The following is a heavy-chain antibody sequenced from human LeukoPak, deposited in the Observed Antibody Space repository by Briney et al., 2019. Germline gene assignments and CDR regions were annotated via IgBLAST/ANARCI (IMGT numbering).Heavy chain of an antibody. Sequence: ASVKVSCKASGYTFTSYAMNWVRQAPGQGLEWMGWINTNTGNPTYAQGFTGRLVFSLDTSVSTAYLQISSLKAEDTAVYYCARDRFQEQWLVLGTYTWGQGALVTVSS. CDR1: GYTFTSYA. J-gene: IGHJ5*02. V-gene: IGHV7-4-1*02. D-gene: IGHD6-19*01. CDR3: ARDRFQEQWLVLGTYT. CDR2: INTNTGNP.